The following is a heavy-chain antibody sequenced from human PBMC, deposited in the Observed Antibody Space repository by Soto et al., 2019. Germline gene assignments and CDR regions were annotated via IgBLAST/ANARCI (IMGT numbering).Heavy chain of an antibody. CDR3: ARRTVAGSSSYPMDV. CDR1: GGSVSSSSNY. CDR2: IYYSGSS. J-gene: IGHJ6*03. V-gene: IGHV4-39*01. Sequence: QLQLQESGPGLVKPSETLSLSCTVSGGSVSSSSNYWDWIRQPPGKGLEWIASIYYSGSSYYNPSLKSRVSMSADTAENQFALELTSVTAADTAEDDCARRTVAGSSSYPMDVWGKGTTVTVSS. D-gene: IGHD6-19*01.